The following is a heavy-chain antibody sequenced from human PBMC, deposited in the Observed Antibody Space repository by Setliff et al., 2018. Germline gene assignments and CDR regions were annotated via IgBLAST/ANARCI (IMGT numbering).Heavy chain of an antibody. CDR1: GGYIGGTSYY. V-gene: IGHV4-39*07. Sequence: SETLSLTCIVSGGYIGGTSYYWGWIRQPPGKGLEWIGSIHFRGTTYYNPSLESRVTISIDKPNKQFSLELRSLTAADTALYYCARGGGCGSGGSFHNAPFDYWGQGMLVTVSS. J-gene: IGHJ4*02. CDR2: IHFRGTT. D-gene: IGHD3-10*01. CDR3: ARGGGCGSGGSFHNAPFDY.